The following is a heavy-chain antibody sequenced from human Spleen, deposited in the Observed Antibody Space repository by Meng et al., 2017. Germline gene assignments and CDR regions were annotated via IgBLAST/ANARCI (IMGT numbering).Heavy chain of an antibody. Sequence: VQLTGAGPGSVKPSQPPSLTLTGSGGSISSGGYYWSWIRQNPGKGLEWIGYIHSSGSTYYNPSLRSRLTMSVDTSKNQFSLKLSSVTAADTAVYYCARDPLLYPYNWFDPWGQGTLVTVSS. CDR1: GGSISSGGYY. D-gene: IGHD2-2*02. J-gene: IGHJ5*02. V-gene: IGHV4-31*03. CDR3: ARDPLLYPYNWFDP. CDR2: IHSSGST.